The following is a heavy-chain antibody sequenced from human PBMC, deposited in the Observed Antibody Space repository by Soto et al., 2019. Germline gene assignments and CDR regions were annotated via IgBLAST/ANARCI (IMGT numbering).Heavy chain of an antibody. D-gene: IGHD3-10*01. CDR3: ASMGYHYGSGSYPLDY. Sequence: QVQLQESGPGLVKPSETLSLTCTVSGGSISSYYWTWIRQPPGKGLEWIGFMYNSGSTHYNPSLKSRVTISLDTSKTPFSLNLRSVTAADTAVYYCASMGYHYGSGSYPLDYWGQGTLVTVSS. CDR1: GGSISSYY. V-gene: IGHV4-59*08. J-gene: IGHJ4*02. CDR2: MYNSGST.